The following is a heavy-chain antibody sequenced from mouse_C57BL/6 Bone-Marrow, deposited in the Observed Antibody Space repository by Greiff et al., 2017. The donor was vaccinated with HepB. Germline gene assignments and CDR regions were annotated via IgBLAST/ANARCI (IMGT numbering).Heavy chain of an antibody. CDR1: GFSLTSYG. D-gene: IGHD1-1*01. CDR3: ARSLDYGSSSAWFAY. V-gene: IGHV2-2*01. J-gene: IGHJ3*01. CDR2: IWSGGST. Sequence: VQVVESGPGLVQPSQSLSITCTVSGFSLTSYGVHWVRQSPGKGLEWLGVIWSGGSTDYNAAFISRLSISKDNSKSQVFFKMNSLQADDTAIYYCARSLDYGSSSAWFAYWGQGTLVTVSA.